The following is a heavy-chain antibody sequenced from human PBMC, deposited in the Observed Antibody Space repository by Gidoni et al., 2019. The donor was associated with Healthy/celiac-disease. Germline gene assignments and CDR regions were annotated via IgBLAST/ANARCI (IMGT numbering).Heavy chain of an antibody. J-gene: IGHJ4*02. CDR3: ARDDEMEWRVAGTGRGGTPDY. V-gene: IGHV1-2*02. CDR1: GYTFTGYY. Sequence: QVQLVQSGAEVKKPGASVKVSCKASGYTFTGYYMPWVRQAPGQGLEWMGWINPNSGGTNYAQKFQGMVTMTRDTSISTAYMELSRLRSDDTAVYYCARDDEMEWRVAGTGRGGTPDYWGQGTLVTVSS. D-gene: IGHD6-19*01. CDR2: INPNSGGT.